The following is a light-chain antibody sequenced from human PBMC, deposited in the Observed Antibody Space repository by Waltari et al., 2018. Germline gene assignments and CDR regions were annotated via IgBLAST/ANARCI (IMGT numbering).Light chain of an antibody. Sequence: QLVLTQSPSASASLGASVKLTCTLSSGHSSNVVAWHQQRPEKGPRYLMKVNSDGSHSKGDEIPDRFSGSSSGPGRYLTISSLQSEDVADYYCETGGHGTWVFGGGTKLTVL. CDR3: ETGGHGTWV. J-gene: IGLJ3*02. CDR1: SGHSSNV. V-gene: IGLV4-69*01. CDR2: VNSDGSH.